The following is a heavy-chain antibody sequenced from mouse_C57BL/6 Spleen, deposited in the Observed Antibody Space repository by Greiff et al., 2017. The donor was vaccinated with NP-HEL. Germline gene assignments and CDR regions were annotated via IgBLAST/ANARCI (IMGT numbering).Heavy chain of an antibody. Sequence: EVQLQQSGAELVKPGASVKLSCTASGFNIKDYYMHWVKQRTEQGLEWIGRIDPEDGETKYASKFQGKATITADTSSNTAYLQLSSLTSEDTAVYYCTSITTGVACDYWGQGTTLTVSS. CDR1: GFNIKDYY. D-gene: IGHD1-1*01. J-gene: IGHJ2*01. CDR3: TSITTGVACDY. CDR2: IDPEDGET. V-gene: IGHV14-2*01.